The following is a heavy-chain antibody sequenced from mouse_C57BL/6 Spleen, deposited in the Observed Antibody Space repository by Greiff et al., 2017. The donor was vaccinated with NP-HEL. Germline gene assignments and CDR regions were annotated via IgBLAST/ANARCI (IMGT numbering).Heavy chain of an antibody. CDR3: AGGGNWFAY. Sequence: EVQRVESGGGLVQPKGSLKLSCAASGFSFNTYAMNWVRQAPGKGLEWVARIRSKSNNYATYYADSVKDSFTISRDDSESMLYLQMNNLKTEDTAMYYCAGGGNWFAYWGQGTLVTVSA. CDR1: GFSFNTYA. V-gene: IGHV10-1*01. CDR2: IRSKSNNYAT. D-gene: IGHD1-1*02. J-gene: IGHJ3*01.